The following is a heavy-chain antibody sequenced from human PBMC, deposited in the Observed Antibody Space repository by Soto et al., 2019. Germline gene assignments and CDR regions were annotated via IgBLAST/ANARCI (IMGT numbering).Heavy chain of an antibody. CDR3: AHSNKLELRMETNWFDP. D-gene: IGHD1-7*01. V-gene: IGHV2-5*02. Sequence: QITLKESGPTLVKPTQTLTLTCTFSGFSLSTSGVGVGWIRQPPGKALEWLALIYWDDDKRYSPSLKSRLTITKDTSKNQVVLTMTNMDPVDTATYYCAHSNKLELRMETNWFDPWGQGTLVTVSS. J-gene: IGHJ5*02. CDR2: IYWDDDK. CDR1: GFSLSTSGVG.